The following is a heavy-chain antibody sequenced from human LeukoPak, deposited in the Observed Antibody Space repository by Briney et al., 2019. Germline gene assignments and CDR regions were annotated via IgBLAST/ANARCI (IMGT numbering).Heavy chain of an antibody. J-gene: IGHJ6*02. Sequence: GASVKVSRKASGGTFSSYAISWVRQAPGQGLEWMGGIIPIFGTANYAQKFQGRVTITADESTSTAYMELSSLRSEDTAVYYCARDVPRYSGSYYYYYGMDVWGQGTTVTVSS. CDR2: IIPIFGTA. CDR3: ARDVPRYSGSYYYYYGMDV. CDR1: GGTFSSYA. D-gene: IGHD1-26*01. V-gene: IGHV1-69*13.